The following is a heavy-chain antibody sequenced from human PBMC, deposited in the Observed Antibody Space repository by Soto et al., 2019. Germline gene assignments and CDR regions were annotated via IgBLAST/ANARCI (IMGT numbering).Heavy chain of an antibody. CDR1: GFTFSYYA. CDR2: INTGGST. J-gene: IGHJ2*01. D-gene: IGHD6-19*01. CDR3: AKDPYSSGWPSWYIDL. V-gene: IGHV3-23*01. Sequence: EVQLLESGGDLVQPGGSLRLSCAASGFTFSYYAMSWVRQAPGMGLEWVSGINTGGSTYYADSVKGRFTISRDNSKNPLFLQMTSLRAEETAVYYCAKDPYSSGWPSWYIDLWGRGTLVTVSS.